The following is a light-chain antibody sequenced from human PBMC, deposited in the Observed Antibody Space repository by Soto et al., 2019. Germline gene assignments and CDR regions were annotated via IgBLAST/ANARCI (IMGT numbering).Light chain of an antibody. J-gene: IGLJ3*02. CDR1: NIGSKN. Sequence: SYELTQPLSVSVALGQTARFTCGGKNIGSKNVHWYQQKPGQAPVLVIYRDINRPSGIPERFSGSKSGNTATLTISRAQAGDEGDYYCCSYAGSSTLWVFGGGTKVTVL. CDR3: CSYAGSSTLWV. CDR2: RDI. V-gene: IGLV3-9*01.